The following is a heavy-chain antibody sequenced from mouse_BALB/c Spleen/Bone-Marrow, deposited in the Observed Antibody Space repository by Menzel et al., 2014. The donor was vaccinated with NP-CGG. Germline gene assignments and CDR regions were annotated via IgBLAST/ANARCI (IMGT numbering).Heavy chain of an antibody. V-gene: IGHV14-3*02. D-gene: IGHD1-2*01. CDR2: IDPANGNT. J-gene: IGHJ2*01. Sequence: VQLQQSGAELVKPGASVKLSCTASGFNIKDTYMHWVKQRPEQGLEWIGRIDPANGNTKYDPKFQGKATITADTSSNTADLQLSSLTSEDTAVYYCARTAPENFDYWGQGTTLTVSS. CDR3: ARTAPENFDY. CDR1: GFNIKDTY.